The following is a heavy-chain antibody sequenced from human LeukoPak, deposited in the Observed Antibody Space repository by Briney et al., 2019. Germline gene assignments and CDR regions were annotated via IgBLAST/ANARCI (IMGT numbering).Heavy chain of an antibody. CDR1: GGSISSSNW. Sequence: SETLSLTCAVSGGSISSSNWWSWVRQPPGKGLEWIGEIYHSGNTNYNPSLKSRVTISVDSPKNQFSLKLNSMTAADTAVYYCARGLPNSSSSGLIDYWGQGTLVTVSS. CDR2: IYHSGNT. J-gene: IGHJ4*02. D-gene: IGHD6-6*01. CDR3: ARGLPNSSSSGLIDY. V-gene: IGHV4-4*02.